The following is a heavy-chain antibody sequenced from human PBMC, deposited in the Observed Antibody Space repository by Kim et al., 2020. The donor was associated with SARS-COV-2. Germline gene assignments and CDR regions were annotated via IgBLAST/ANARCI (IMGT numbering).Heavy chain of an antibody. CDR2: IYITGST. D-gene: IGHD1-1*01. CDR1: GGSISSYY. CDR3: ARMKSHTREPFDY. J-gene: IGHJ4*02. V-gene: IGHV4-4*07. Sequence: SETLSLTCTVSGGSISSYYWGWIRQPAGRGLEWIGRIYITGSTNYNPSLKSRVTMSVDRSKNLFSLTLTTVTAADTALYYCARMKSHTREPFDYWGPGTLVTVSS.